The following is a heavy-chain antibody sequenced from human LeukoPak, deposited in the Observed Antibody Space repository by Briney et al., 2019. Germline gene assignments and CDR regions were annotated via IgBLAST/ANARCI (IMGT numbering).Heavy chain of an antibody. CDR3: ARDVGPRQGYNWFDP. CDR2: IYYSGST. V-gene: IGHV4-31*03. D-gene: IGHD6-6*01. Sequence: SQTLSLTCTVSGGSISSGGYYWSWIRQHPGKGLVWIGYIYYSGSTYYNPSLKSRVTISVDTSKNQFSLKLSSVTAADTAVYYCARDVGPRQGYNWFDPWGQGTLVTVSS. CDR1: GGSISSGGYY. J-gene: IGHJ5*02.